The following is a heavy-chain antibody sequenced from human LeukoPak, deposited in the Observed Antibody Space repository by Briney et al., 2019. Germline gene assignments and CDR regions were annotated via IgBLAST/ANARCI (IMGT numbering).Heavy chain of an antibody. CDR2: IWYDGSNK. V-gene: IGHV3-33*01. J-gene: IGHJ6*02. CDR1: GFTFSSYG. Sequence: GGSLRLSCAASGFTFSSYGMHWVRQAPGKGLEWVAVIWYDGSNKYYADSVKGRFTISRDNSKNTLYLQMNSLRAEDTAVYYCARGLKVLWLGESYGMDVWGQGTTVTVSS. D-gene: IGHD3-10*01. CDR3: ARGLKVLWLGESYGMDV.